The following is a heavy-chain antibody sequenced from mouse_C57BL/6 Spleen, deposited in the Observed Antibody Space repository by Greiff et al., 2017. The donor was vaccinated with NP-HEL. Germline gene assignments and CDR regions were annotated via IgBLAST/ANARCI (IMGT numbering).Heavy chain of an antibody. J-gene: IGHJ2*01. V-gene: IGHV5-17*01. CDR1: GFTFSDYG. D-gene: IGHD2-5*01. CDR2: ISSGSSTI. Sequence: EVKLVESGGGLVKPGGSLKLSCAASGFTFSDYGMHWVRQAPEKGLEWVAYISSGSSTIYYADTVKGRFTISRDNAKNTLFLQMTSLRSEDTAMYYCAGGVPTYYSNCDFDYWGQGTTLTVSS. CDR3: AGGVPTYYSNCDFDY.